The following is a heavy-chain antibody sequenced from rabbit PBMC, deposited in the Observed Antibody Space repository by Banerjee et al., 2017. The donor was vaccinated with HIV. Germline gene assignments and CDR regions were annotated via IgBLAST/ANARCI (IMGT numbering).Heavy chain of an antibody. Sequence: QEQLEESGGGLVKPGASLTLTCTASGFDLSSSYFMCWVRQAPGKGLEWIACIYASSGSTYYASWAKGRFTISKTSATTVTLQMTSLTAADTATYFCARDPYSIEVVSYVWGPGTLVTVS. V-gene: IGHV1S45*01. J-gene: IGHJ4*01. D-gene: IGHD4-1*01. CDR2: IYASSGST. CDR1: GFDLSSSYF. CDR3: ARDPYSIEVVSYV.